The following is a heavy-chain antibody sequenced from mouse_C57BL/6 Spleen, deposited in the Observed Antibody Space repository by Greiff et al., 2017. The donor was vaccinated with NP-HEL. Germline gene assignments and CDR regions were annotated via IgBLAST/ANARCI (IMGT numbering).Heavy chain of an antibody. CDR3: ARCDGYYEAWFAY. D-gene: IGHD2-3*01. J-gene: IGHJ3*01. CDR1: GYAFTNYL. CDR2: INPGSGGT. Sequence: VKLQESGAELVRPGPSVKVSCKASGYAFTNYLIEWVKQRPGQGLEWIGVINPGSGGTNYNEKFKGKATLTADKSSSTAYMQLSSLTSEDSAVYFCARCDGYYEAWFAYWGQGTLVTVSA. V-gene: IGHV1-54*01.